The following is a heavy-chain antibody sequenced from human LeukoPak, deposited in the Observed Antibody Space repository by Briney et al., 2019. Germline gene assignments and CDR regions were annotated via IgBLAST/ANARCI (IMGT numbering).Heavy chain of an antibody. J-gene: IGHJ4*02. CDR3: ARDEGSGWDY. CDR1: EFTFDNYW. Sequence: PGGSLRLSCATSEFTFDNYWMHWVRQAPGKGLEWVANIKEDGSEKYYVGSVKGRFTISRDNAKNSLYLEMNILRAEDTAVYFCARDEGSGWDYWGQGTLVTVSS. D-gene: IGHD6-19*01. CDR2: IKEDGSEK. V-gene: IGHV3-7*01.